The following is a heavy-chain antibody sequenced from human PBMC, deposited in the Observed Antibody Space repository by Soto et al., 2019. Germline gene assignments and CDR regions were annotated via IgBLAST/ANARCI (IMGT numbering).Heavy chain of an antibody. J-gene: IGHJ5*02. V-gene: IGHV1-2*04. CDR1: GYTFTDYY. CDR3: AGGRVVSAGPRCFGP. D-gene: IGHD2-2*01. CDR2: VNPITGGT. Sequence: QVQLVQSGAEVKKPGASVKVSCKASGYTFTDYYMHWVRQAPGQGHEYMGWVNPITGGTVYAEKFKGWVTLNRETTISTAYMEIGMLQSDATPVYYCAGGRVVSAGPRCFGPWGQEALVTVSS.